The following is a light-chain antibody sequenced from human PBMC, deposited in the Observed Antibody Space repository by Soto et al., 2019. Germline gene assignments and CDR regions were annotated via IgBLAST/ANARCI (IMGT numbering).Light chain of an antibody. Sequence: QSVLTQPPSASGTPGQRVTISCSGSSSNIGSNTVNWYQQLPGTAPKILIYSNNQRPSGVPDRFSGSKSGTSASLAISGLQSEDEADYYCAAWDDSLNAVVFGGGIKLTVL. V-gene: IGLV1-44*01. CDR1: SSNIGSNT. CDR2: SNN. CDR3: AAWDDSLNAVV. J-gene: IGLJ2*01.